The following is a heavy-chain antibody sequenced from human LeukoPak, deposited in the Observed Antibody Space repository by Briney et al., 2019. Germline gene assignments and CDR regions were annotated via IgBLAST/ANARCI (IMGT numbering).Heavy chain of an antibody. CDR1: GFTPSSYA. J-gene: IGHJ6*02. CDR2: ISGSGGST. CDR3: AKDKAYYDFWSGYYYYGMDV. Sequence: GGSLRLSCAASGFTPSSYAMSLVRQAPGKGLEWVSAISGSGGSTYYADSVKSRFTISRDNSKNTLYLQMNSLRAEDTAVYYCAKDKAYYDFWSGYYYYGMDVWGQGTTVTVSS. V-gene: IGHV3-23*01. D-gene: IGHD3-3*01.